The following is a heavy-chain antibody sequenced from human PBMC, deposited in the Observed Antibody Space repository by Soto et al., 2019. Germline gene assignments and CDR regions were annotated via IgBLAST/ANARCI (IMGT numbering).Heavy chain of an antibody. J-gene: IGHJ5*01. Sequence: GESLKNSCKGSGYSFTSYWISWVRQMPGKGLEWMGRIDPSDSYTNYSPSFQGHVTISADKSISTAYLQWSSLKASDTAMYYCARQGGGGCSGGSCYSWFDPWGQGTLVTVSS. CDR3: ARQGGGGCSGGSCYSWFDP. CDR2: IDPSDSYT. CDR1: GYSFTSYW. V-gene: IGHV5-10-1*01. D-gene: IGHD2-15*01.